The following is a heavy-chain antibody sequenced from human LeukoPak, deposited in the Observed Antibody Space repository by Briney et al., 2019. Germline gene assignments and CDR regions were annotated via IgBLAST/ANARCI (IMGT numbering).Heavy chain of an antibody. J-gene: IGHJ5*02. CDR2: IIPIFGTA. CDR3: ARELLVFDIVVVPAAHYTNWFDP. CDR1: GGTFSSYA. Sequence: ASVKVSCKASGGTFSSYAISWVRQAPGQGLEWMGGIIPIFGTANYAQKFQGRVTITADESTSTAYMELSSLRSEDTAVYYCARELLVFDIVVVPAAHYTNWFDPWGQGTLVTVSS. V-gene: IGHV1-69*13. D-gene: IGHD2-2*01.